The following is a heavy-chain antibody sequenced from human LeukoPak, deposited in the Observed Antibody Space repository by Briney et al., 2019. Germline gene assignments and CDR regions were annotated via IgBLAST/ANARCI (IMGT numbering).Heavy chain of an antibody. D-gene: IGHD1-1*01. V-gene: IGHV3-23*01. CDR2: ISGGGVTT. CDR1: GFTFSDYS. J-gene: IGHJ4*02. Sequence: GGSLRLSCAASGFTFSDYSMTWARQAPGEGLEWVSGISGGGVTTYYADSVKGRFTISRDNSKNTLYLQMNSLRADDTAIYYCAKAPPYTKYFDYWGQGTLLTVSS. CDR3: AKAPPYTKYFDY.